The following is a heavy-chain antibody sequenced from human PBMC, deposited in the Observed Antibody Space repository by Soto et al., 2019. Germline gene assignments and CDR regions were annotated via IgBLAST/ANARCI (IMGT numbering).Heavy chain of an antibody. J-gene: IGHJ6*02. Sequence: GASVKVSCKASGYTFTSYYMHWVRQAPGQGLEWMGIINPSGGSTSYAQKFQGRVTMTRDTSTSTVYMELSSLRSEDTAVYYCARDLNGRSADSSGYYYPVLYYGMDVWGQGTTVTVSS. CDR2: INPSGGST. CDR1: GYTFTSYY. CDR3: ARDLNGRSADSSGYYYPVLYYGMDV. V-gene: IGHV1-46*01. D-gene: IGHD3-22*01.